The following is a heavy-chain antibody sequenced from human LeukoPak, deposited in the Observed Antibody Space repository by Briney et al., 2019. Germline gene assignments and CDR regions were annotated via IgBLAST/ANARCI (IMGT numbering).Heavy chain of an antibody. CDR3: ARGPYYFDY. V-gene: IGHV3-21*01. Sequence: GGSLRLSCAASGFTFSSYSMNWVRQAPGKGLEWVSSISSRSSYIYYADSVKGRFTISRDNAKNSLYLLMNSLRAEDTAVYYCARGPYYFDYWGQGTLVTVSS. CDR1: GFTFSSYS. J-gene: IGHJ4*02. CDR2: ISSRSSYI.